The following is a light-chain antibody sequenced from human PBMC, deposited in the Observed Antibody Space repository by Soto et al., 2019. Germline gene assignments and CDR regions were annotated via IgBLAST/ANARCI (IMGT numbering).Light chain of an antibody. CDR1: RSDVGNYNL. V-gene: IGLV2-23*02. Sequence: QSALAQPASVSGSPGQSITISCTGTRSDVGNYNLVSWYQQHPGKAPKLMIFDVNNRPSGLSDRFSGSKSGNTASLTISGLQAEDEADYYCCSYAGRYTWVFGGGTKVTVL. J-gene: IGLJ3*02. CDR2: DVN. CDR3: CSYAGRYTWV.